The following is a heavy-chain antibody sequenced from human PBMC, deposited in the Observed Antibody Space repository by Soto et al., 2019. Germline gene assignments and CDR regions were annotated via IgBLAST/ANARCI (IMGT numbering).Heavy chain of an antibody. Sequence: QVQLVESGGGVVQPGRSLRLSCAASGFTFSSYAMHWVRQAPGKGLEWVAVISYDGSNKYYADAVKGRFTISRDNSKNTLYLQMNSLRAEDTAVYYCARGSSSSGWFTRGDYWGQGTLVTVSS. J-gene: IGHJ4*02. CDR2: ISYDGSNK. CDR3: ARGSSSSGWFTRGDY. V-gene: IGHV3-30-3*01. D-gene: IGHD6-19*01. CDR1: GFTFSSYA.